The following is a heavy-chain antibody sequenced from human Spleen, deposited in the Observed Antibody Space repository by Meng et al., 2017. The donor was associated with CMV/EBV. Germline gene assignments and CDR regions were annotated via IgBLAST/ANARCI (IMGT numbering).Heavy chain of an antibody. CDR2: INHSGST. CDR1: AGSFIGSY. J-gene: IGHJ4*02. V-gene: IGHV4-34*01. Sequence: SAVYAGSFIGSYWRWLRQPPGKGLEWIGEINHSGSTNYNPSLKSRVTISVDTSKNQFSLKLSSVTAADTAVYYCARGGYSGSYANDYWGQGTLVTVSS. CDR3: ARGGYSGSYANDY. D-gene: IGHD1-26*01.